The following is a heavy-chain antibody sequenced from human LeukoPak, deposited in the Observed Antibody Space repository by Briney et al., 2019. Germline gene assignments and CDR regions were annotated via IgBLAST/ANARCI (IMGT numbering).Heavy chain of an antibody. V-gene: IGHV4-30-2*01. D-gene: IGHD6-6*01. J-gene: IGHJ3*02. Sequence: SETLSLTCTVSGGSISSGGYYWSWIRQPPGKGLEWIGYTYHSGSTYYNPSLKSRVTISVDTSKNQFSLKLSSVTAADTAVYYCARDFQRPDLIAARGVDAFDIWGQGTMVTVSS. CDR3: ARDFQRPDLIAARGVDAFDI. CDR2: TYHSGST. CDR1: GGSISSGGYY.